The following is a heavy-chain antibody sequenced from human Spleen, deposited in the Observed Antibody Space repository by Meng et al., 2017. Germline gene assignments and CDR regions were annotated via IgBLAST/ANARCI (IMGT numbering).Heavy chain of an antibody. CDR3: ARDPDRSGFYGPYYFDY. CDR2: ISSSSTI. J-gene: IGHJ4*02. V-gene: IGHV3-48*03. D-gene: IGHD3-22*01. Sequence: GGSLRLSCAASGFTFSSYEMNWVRQAPGKGLEWVSYISSSSTIYYADSVKGRFTISRDNAKNSLYLQMNSLRAEDTAVYYCARDPDRSGFYGPYYFDYWGQGTVVTVSS. CDR1: GFTFSSYE.